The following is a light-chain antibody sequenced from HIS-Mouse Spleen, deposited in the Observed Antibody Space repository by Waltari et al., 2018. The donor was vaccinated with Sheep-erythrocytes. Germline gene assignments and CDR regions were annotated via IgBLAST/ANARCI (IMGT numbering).Light chain of an antibody. CDR3: YSTDSSGNGV. V-gene: IGLV3-10*01. CDR1: ALPTKY. Sequence: SYELTQPPSVSVSPGQTARITCSGDALPTKYAYWYQQKSGQAPVLVLYEDSKRPSGIPERFSGSSSGTMATLTISGAQVEDEADYYCYSTDSSGNGVFGGGTKLTVL. CDR2: EDS. J-gene: IGLJ2*01.